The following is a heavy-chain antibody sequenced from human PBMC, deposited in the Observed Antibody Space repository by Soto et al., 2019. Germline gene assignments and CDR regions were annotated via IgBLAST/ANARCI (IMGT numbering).Heavy chain of an antibody. J-gene: IGHJ6*02. Sequence: GGSLRLSCAAYGFTFTSYSMNWVRQAPVKGLEWVSSISSSSSYIYYADSVKGRFTISRDNAKNSLYLQMNSLRAEDTAVYYCARVVDYYDPYYYGMDVWGQGTTVTVSS. CDR2: ISSSSSYI. D-gene: IGHD3-22*01. CDR3: ARVVDYYDPYYYGMDV. CDR1: GFTFTSYS. V-gene: IGHV3-21*01.